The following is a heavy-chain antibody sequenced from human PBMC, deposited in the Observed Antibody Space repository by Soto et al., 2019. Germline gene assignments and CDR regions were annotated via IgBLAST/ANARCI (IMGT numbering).Heavy chain of an antibody. CDR1: GFSFSTYN. Sequence: QVRMVESGGGVVQPGRSLRLSCAASGFSFSTYNMHWVRQAPGKGLEWVAFISVDGNTKYYSDSVKGRFTLSRDNSKNTQYLQMNSLTVGDTAVYFCAKDMGVTALKYYFDYWGQGTLVTVSS. V-gene: IGHV3-30*18. CDR2: ISVDGNTK. CDR3: AKDMGVTALKYYFDY. J-gene: IGHJ4*02. D-gene: IGHD2-8*01.